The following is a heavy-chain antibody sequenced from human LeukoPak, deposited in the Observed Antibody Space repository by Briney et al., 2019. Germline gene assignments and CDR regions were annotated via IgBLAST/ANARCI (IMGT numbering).Heavy chain of an antibody. V-gene: IGHV3-43*01. CDR1: GSTFEDYS. J-gene: IGHJ4*03. Sequence: GGSLRLSCAASGSTFEDYSIHWVRQAPGKGLEWVSLIGWDGSKTFYADSGKGRFTISRDNTKNSLFLQMNSLRTEDTALYYCAKEVRGSRWTGFDYWGHGTLVTVSS. D-gene: IGHD6-13*01. CDR3: AKEVRGSRWTGFDY. CDR2: IGWDGSKT.